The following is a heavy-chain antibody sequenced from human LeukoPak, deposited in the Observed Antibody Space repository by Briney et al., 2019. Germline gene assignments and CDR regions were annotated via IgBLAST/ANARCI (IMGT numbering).Heavy chain of an antibody. J-gene: IGHJ6*03. CDR3: ARAPYSGSSLYYYYYMDV. Sequence: GGSLRLSCAASGFTFDDYAMHWVRHAPGKGLEWVSGISWNSGFIGYADSVKGRFTISRDNAKNSLYLQMNSLRAEDMALYYCARAPYSGSSLYYYYYMDVWGKGTTVTVSS. CDR1: GFTFDDYA. V-gene: IGHV3-9*03. CDR2: ISWNSGFI. D-gene: IGHD6-6*01.